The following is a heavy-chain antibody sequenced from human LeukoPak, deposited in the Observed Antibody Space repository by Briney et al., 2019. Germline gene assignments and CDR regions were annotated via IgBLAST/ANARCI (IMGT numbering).Heavy chain of an antibody. V-gene: IGHV4-30-2*01. CDR3: ARGFYGPRSQFDY. CDR2: IFDTGHT. CDR1: GGSVSRGDYP. Sequence: SQTLSLACAVFGGSVSRGDYPWSWIRQPPGKGLEWFGYIFDTGHTSYNPSLKSRVTISVDMSKKQPSLKLSSVTPADTAVYYWARGFYGPRSQFDYWGQGTLVTLSS. D-gene: IGHD3-10*01. J-gene: IGHJ4*02.